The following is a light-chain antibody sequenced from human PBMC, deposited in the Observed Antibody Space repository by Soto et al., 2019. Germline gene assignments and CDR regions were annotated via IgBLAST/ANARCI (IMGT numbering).Light chain of an antibody. CDR1: SSDVGGYNY. V-gene: IGLV2-11*01. Sequence: QSALTQPRSVSGSPGQSVTISCTGTSSDVGGYNYVSWYQQHPGKAPKLMIYDVSKRPSGVPDRFSGSKSGNTASLTISGFQAEDEADYYCCSYAGSYTYVFGTGTKLTV. J-gene: IGLJ1*01. CDR3: CSYAGSYTYV. CDR2: DVS.